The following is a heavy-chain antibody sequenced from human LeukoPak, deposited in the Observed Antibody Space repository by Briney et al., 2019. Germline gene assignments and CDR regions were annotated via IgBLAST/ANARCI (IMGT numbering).Heavy chain of an antibody. CDR2: IYYSGST. CDR1: GGSISSSSYY. J-gene: IGHJ6*03. D-gene: IGHD3-3*01. V-gene: IGHV4-39*07. Sequence: SETLSLTCTVSGGSISSSSYYWGWIRQPPGKGLEWIGSIYYSGSTYYNPSLKSRVTISVDTSKNQFSLKLSSVTAADPAVYYCARIRFLEWLSNVYYYYYYMDVWGKGTTVTVSS. CDR3: ARIRFLEWLSNVYYYYYYMDV.